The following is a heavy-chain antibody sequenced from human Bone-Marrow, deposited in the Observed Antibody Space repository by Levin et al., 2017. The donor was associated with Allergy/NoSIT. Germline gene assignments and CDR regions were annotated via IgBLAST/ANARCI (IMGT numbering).Heavy chain of an antibody. J-gene: IGHJ5*02. CDR2: ISGSGGST. CDR1: GFTFSSYA. CDR3: AKDGGYCSSTSCYRADWFDP. V-gene: IGHV3-23*01. D-gene: IGHD2-2*01. Sequence: GGSLRLSCAASGFTFSSYAMSWVRQAPGKGLEWVSAISGSGGSTYYADSVKGRFTISRDNSKNTLYLQMNSLRAEDTAVYYCAKDGGYCSSTSCYRADWFDPWGQGTLVTVSS.